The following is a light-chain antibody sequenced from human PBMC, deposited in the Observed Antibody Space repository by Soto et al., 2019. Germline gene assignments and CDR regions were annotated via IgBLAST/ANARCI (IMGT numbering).Light chain of an antibody. CDR1: QSVSSSY. V-gene: IGKV3-20*01. CDR3: QQHRSLWFP. Sequence: EIVLTQSPGTLSLSPGERATLSCRASQSVSSSYLAGYQQKPGQAPRLLIYVASSRATGIPDRFSGSGSGTDFTLTISRLEPEEFALSYCQQHRSLWFPFGPRTKVDI. CDR2: VAS. J-gene: IGKJ3*01.